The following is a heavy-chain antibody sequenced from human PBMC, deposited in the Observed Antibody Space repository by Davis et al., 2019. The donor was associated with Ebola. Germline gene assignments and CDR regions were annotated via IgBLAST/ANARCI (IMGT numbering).Heavy chain of an antibody. CDR1: GGSFSGYY. D-gene: IGHD5-12*01. CDR2: INHSGSS. V-gene: IGHV4-34*01. J-gene: IGHJ4*02. CDR3: ARGQWLRSSLDY. Sequence: SETLSLTCAVYGGSFSGYYWRWIRQPPGKGLEWIGEINHSGSSNYNPSLKSRVTTSVDTSKTQFSLKLNSVTAADTAVYYCARGQWLRSSLDYWGQGTLVTVSS.